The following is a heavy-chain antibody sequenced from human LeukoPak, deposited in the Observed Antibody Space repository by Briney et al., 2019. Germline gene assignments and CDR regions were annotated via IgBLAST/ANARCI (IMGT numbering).Heavy chain of an antibody. CDR3: AKDSSVQWYSSSWYGFDP. V-gene: IGHV3-23*01. Sequence: GGSLRLSCAASGFTVSSNYMSWVRQAPGKGLEWVSAISGSGGSTYYADSVKGRFTISRDNSKNTLYLQMNSLRAEDTAVYYCAKDSSVQWYSSSWYGFDPWGQGTLVTVSS. CDR1: GFTVSSNY. D-gene: IGHD6-13*01. J-gene: IGHJ5*02. CDR2: ISGSGGST.